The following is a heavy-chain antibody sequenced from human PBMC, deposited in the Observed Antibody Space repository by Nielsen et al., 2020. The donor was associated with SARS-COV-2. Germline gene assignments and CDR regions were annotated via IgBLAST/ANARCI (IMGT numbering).Heavy chain of an antibody. Sequence: GGSLRLSCAASGFTFSSYEMNWVRQAPGKGLEWVSYISSSGSTIYYADSVKGRFTISRDNSKNSLYLQMNSLRTEDTALYYCAKGGDDYGIFGYYYGMDVWGQGTTVTVSS. V-gene: IGHV3-48*03. CDR3: AKGGDDYGIFGYYYGMDV. CDR1: GFTFSSYE. CDR2: ISSSGSTI. D-gene: IGHD4-17*01. J-gene: IGHJ6*02.